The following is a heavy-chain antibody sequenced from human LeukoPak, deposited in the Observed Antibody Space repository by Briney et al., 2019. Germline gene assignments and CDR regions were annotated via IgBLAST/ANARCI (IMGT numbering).Heavy chain of an antibody. Sequence: AGSLRLSCAVSGFTVSINYMSWVRQAPGKGLEWVSFIYSGVNTYYADPVKGRFTISRDNSKNTLYLQMKSLRAEDTAIYYCAKDRDCSSTGCYVFANWGQGTLVTVSS. CDR3: AKDRDCSSTGCYVFAN. D-gene: IGHD2-2*01. J-gene: IGHJ4*02. CDR1: GFTVSINY. V-gene: IGHV3-66*01. CDR2: IYSGVNT.